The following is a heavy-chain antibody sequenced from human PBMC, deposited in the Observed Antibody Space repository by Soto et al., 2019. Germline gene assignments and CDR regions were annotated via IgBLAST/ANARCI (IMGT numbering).Heavy chain of an antibody. CDR2: IIPIFGTA. Sequence: QVQLVQSGAEVKKPGSSVKVSCKASGGTFSSYAISWVRQAPGQGLEWMGGIIPIFGTANYAQRFQGRVTITADESTSTAYMELSSLRSADTAVYYCARDRRIAVAGTGFDYWGQGTLVTVSS. V-gene: IGHV1-69*01. J-gene: IGHJ4*02. CDR1: GGTFSSYA. CDR3: ARDRRIAVAGTGFDY. D-gene: IGHD6-19*01.